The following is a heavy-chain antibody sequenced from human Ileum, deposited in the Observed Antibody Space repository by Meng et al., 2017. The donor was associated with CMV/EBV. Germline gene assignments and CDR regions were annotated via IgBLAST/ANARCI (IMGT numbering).Heavy chain of an antibody. CDR2: IRYDGTNK. Sequence: GESLKISCAASGFTFSNYGMHWVRQAPGKGLEWVAFIRYDGTNKYYGDSVKGRFTISRDNSKNTLFLQMSSLRAEDTAVYYCAKEISMGTLDIWGQGTMVTVSS. CDR1: GFTFSNYG. D-gene: IGHD2/OR15-2a*01. CDR3: AKEISMGTLDI. J-gene: IGHJ3*02. V-gene: IGHV3-30*02.